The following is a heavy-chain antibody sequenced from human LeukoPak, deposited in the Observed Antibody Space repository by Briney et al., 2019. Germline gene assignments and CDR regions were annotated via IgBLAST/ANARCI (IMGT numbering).Heavy chain of an antibody. V-gene: IGHV3-73*01. J-gene: IGHJ4*02. Sequence: GGSLRLSCAASGFTFSGSAMHWVRQASGKGLEWVGRIRSKTHTYATAYAASVKGRFTISRDDSKNTAYLQMNSLRADDTAVYYCTRNSGWYGVSWGQGTLVTVSS. D-gene: IGHD6-19*01. CDR1: GFTFSGSA. CDR3: TRNSGWYGVS. CDR2: IRSKTHTYAT.